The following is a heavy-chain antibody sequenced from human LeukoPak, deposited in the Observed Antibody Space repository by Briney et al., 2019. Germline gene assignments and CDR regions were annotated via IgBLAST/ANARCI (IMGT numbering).Heavy chain of an antibody. CDR1: GFTFSSYG. V-gene: IGHV3-30*02. Sequence: GGSLRLSCAASGFTFSSYGMHWVRQAPGKGLEWVAFIRYDGSNRYYADSVKGRFTISRDNSKNTLYLQMNSLRAEDTAVYYCAKATGGVFSGSGSYWGQGILVTVSS. D-gene: IGHD6-19*01. CDR3: AKATGGVFSGSGSY. CDR2: IRYDGSNR. J-gene: IGHJ4*02.